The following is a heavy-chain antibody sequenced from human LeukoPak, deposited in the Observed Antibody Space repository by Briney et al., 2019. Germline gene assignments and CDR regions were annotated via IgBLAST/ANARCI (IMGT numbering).Heavy chain of an antibody. CDR1: GFTFSSNW. J-gene: IGHJ4*02. D-gene: IGHD6-6*01. CDR2: INQGGSEK. CDR3: ARDIGQLVS. V-gene: IGHV3-7*01. Sequence: GGSLRLSCAVSGFTFSSNWMSWVRQAPGEGLEWVANINQGGSEKYYVDSLKGRFTISRDNAKNLLYLQMKSLRAEDTALYYCARDIGQLVSWGQGTLVTVSS.